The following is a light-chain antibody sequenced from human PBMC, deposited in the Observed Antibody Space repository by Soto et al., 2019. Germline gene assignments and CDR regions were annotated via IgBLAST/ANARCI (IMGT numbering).Light chain of an antibody. J-gene: IGLJ2*01. Sequence: QSALTQPASVSGSPGQSIIISCTGTSSDVGSYNLVSWYQQHPGKAPKLLIYEGSKRPSGVSNRFSGSKSGSTASLTVSGLQAEDEADYYCSSYAGDTTSDVVFGGGTKVTVL. CDR1: SSDVGSYNL. V-gene: IGLV2-23*01. CDR2: EGS. CDR3: SSYAGDTTSDVV.